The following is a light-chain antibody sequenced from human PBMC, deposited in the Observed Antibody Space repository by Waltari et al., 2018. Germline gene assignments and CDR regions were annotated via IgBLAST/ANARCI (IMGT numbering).Light chain of an antibody. Sequence: QSVLTQPPSASGTPGQRVTISCSGSSSNIGSNTVNWYQQPPGTSPKRLIYSNNQRPSGVPDRFSGSKSGTSASLAISGLQSEDEADYYCAAWDDSLNVVVFGGGTKLTVL. CDR3: AAWDDSLNVVV. V-gene: IGLV1-44*01. CDR2: SNN. J-gene: IGLJ2*01. CDR1: SSNIGSNT.